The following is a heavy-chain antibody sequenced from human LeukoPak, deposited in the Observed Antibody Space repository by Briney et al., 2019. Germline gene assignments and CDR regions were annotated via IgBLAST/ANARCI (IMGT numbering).Heavy chain of an antibody. J-gene: IGHJ5*02. Sequence: SETLSLTCVVYGASFSDYYWTWIRQPPGKGLEWIGEINRSGSTNYNPSLKSRVTLSVDTSKNQFSLKLSSVTAADTAVYYCARDGKLLSPLDPWGQGTLVTVSS. D-gene: IGHD4-23*01. CDR1: GASFSDYY. CDR3: ARDGKLLSPLDP. V-gene: IGHV4-34*01. CDR2: INRSGST.